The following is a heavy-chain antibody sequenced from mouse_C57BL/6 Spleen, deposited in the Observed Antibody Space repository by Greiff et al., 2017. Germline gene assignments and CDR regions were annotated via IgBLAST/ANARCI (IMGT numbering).Heavy chain of an antibody. CDR1: GYTFTEYT. D-gene: IGHD2-2*01. CDR3: ARHLYGYDGLDY. CDR2: FYPGSDSI. J-gene: IGHJ2*01. V-gene: IGHV1-62-2*01. Sequence: VKLQQSGAELVKPGASVKLSCKASGYTFTEYTIHWVKQRSGQGLEWIGWFYPGSDSIKYNEKFKDKATLTADKSSSTVYMELRRLTSEDSAVYFCARHLYGYDGLDYWGQGTTLTVSS.